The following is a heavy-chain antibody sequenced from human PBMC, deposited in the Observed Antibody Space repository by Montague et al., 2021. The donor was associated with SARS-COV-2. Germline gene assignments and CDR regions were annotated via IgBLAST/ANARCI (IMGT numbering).Heavy chain of an antibody. Sequence: SLRLSCAASGFTFSSYAMSWVRQAPGKGLEWVSAISCSGGSTYYADSVKGRFTISRDNSKNTLYLQMNSLRADDTAVYYCARAAAGYYYYGMDVWGQGTTVTVSS. CDR3: ARAAAGYYYYGMDV. CDR2: ISCSGGST. CDR1: GFTFSSYA. V-gene: IGHV3-23*01. D-gene: IGHD6-13*01. J-gene: IGHJ6*02.